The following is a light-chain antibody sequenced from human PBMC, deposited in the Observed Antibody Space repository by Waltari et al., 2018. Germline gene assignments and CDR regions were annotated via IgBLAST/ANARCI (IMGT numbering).Light chain of an antibody. CDR1: QSVRTS. V-gene: IGKV1-5*03. CDR2: MAS. CDR3: QQYNPYTRTWT. J-gene: IGKJ1*01. Sequence: DVQLTQSPSTLSAFVGDRVTITCRASQSVRTSLAWYQQRPGKAPNLLISMASTLATGVPSRFSGAGSGTEFTLSINNLQPDDFATYYCQQYNPYTRTWTFGPGTKVEIK.